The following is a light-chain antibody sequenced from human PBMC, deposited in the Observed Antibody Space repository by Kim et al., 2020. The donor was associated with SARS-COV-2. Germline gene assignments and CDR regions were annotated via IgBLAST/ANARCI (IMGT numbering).Light chain of an antibody. CDR1: KLGDKY. CDR2: QDS. CDR3: QAWDSSTEV. J-gene: IGLJ3*02. Sequence: SVSTGQTPSLTCYGDKLGDKYACWSQQKPGQSPVPVIYQDSKRPSGIPERFSGSNSGNTATLTISGTQAMDEADYYCQAWDSSTEVFGGGTQLTVL. V-gene: IGLV3-1*01.